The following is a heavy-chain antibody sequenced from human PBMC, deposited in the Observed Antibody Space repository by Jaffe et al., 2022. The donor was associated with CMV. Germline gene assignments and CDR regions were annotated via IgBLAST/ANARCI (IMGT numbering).Heavy chain of an antibody. Sequence: EVQLLESGGGLVQPGGSLRLSCAASGFTFSSYAMSWVRQAPGKGLEWVSAISGSGGSTYYADSVKGRFTISRDNSKNTLYLQMNSLRAEDTAVYYCVTGIHPSEMGEFRDVPSKIVGATGVFDYWGQGTLVTVSS. D-gene: IGHD1-26*01. J-gene: IGHJ4*02. CDR1: GFTFSSYA. CDR2: ISGSGGST. CDR3: VTGIHPSEMGEFRDVPSKIVGATGVFDY. V-gene: IGHV3-23*01.